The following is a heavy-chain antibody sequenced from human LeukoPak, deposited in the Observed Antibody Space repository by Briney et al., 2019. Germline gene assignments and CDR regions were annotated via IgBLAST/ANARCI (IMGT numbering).Heavy chain of an antibody. V-gene: IGHV1-2*02. CDR1: GYSLSGYH. CDR2: FKPKTGGT. Sequence: GASVMVSCKAVGYSLSGYHLYSARHVPRQPLEWISLFKPKTGGTNYARKFQGRVSMSRDRSMNTVNMELSSLTSDDTAEYYCTRNNPSKLKGLAYVTGNDAYDVWGQGTMITGS. CDR3: TRNNPSKLKGLAYVTGNDAYDV. D-gene: IGHD1/OR15-1a*01. J-gene: IGHJ3*01.